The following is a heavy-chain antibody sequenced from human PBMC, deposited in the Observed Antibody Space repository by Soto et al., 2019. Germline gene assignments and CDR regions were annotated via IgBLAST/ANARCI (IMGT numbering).Heavy chain of an antibody. V-gene: IGHV4-59*01. CDR1: GGSISSYY. Sequence: SETLSLTXTVSGGSISSYYWSWIRQPPGKGLEWIGYIYYSGSTNYNPSLKSRVTISVDTSKNQFSLKLSSVTAADTAVYYCARDMRGFYYDRTNWFDPWGQGTLVTVSS. CDR3: ARDMRGFYYDRTNWFDP. D-gene: IGHD3-22*01. CDR2: IYYSGST. J-gene: IGHJ5*02.